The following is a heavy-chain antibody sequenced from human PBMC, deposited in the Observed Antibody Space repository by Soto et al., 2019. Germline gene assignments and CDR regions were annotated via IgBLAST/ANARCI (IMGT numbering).Heavy chain of an antibody. D-gene: IGHD2-2*01. V-gene: IGHV1-18*01. Sequence: QVQLVQSGAEVKKPGSSVKVSCKASGGTFSSYGISWVRQAPGQGLEWMGWISAYNGNTNYAQKLQGRVTMTTDTSTSTAYMELRSLRSDDTAVYYCARISYCSSTSCPGNYYFWGQGTLVTVSS. CDR3: ARISYCSSTSCPGNYYF. J-gene: IGHJ4*02. CDR1: GGTFSSYG. CDR2: ISAYNGNT.